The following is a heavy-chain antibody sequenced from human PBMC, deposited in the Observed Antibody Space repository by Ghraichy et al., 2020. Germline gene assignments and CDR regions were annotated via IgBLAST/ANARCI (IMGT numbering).Heavy chain of an antibody. Sequence: SVKVSCKASGGTFSNHAINWVRQAPGRGLEWMGGIIPIFNIANYAQKFQGRVTITADKSTSTAYMELSSLRSEDTAVYYCAREARIFGVVIIPYFEYWGQGTLVTVSS. CDR3: AREARIFGVVIIPYFEY. D-gene: IGHD3-3*01. V-gene: IGHV1-69*10. J-gene: IGHJ4*02. CDR1: GGTFSNHA. CDR2: IIPIFNIA.